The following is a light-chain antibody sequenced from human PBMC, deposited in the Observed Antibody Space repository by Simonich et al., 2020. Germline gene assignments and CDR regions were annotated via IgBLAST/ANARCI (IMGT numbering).Light chain of an antibody. CDR2: AAS. V-gene: IGKV1-NL1*01. Sequence: DIQMTQSPSSLSASVGDRVTITCRASQGISNSLAWYQQKPGKAPKLLIYAASRLESGFPARFSGSGSGTDYPLTISSLQTEDFATYYCQQYYSTPPLTFGGGTKVEIK. CDR1: QGISNS. CDR3: QQYYSTPPLT. J-gene: IGKJ4*01.